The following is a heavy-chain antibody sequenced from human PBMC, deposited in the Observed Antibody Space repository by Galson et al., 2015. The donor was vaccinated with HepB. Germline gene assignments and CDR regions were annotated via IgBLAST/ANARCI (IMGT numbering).Heavy chain of an antibody. J-gene: IGHJ4*02. CDR2: ITPDGSRT. CDR1: QLSFSSYW. CDR3: ATIAATATDY. V-gene: IGHV3-7*01. D-gene: IGHD6-13*01. Sequence: SLRLSCAASQLSFSSYWMNWVHQAPGTGLEWVASITPDGSRTFYVDSVKGRFTISRDNTKNSVYLQMNRLRVEDTAVYYCATIAATATDYWGQGTLVTVSS.